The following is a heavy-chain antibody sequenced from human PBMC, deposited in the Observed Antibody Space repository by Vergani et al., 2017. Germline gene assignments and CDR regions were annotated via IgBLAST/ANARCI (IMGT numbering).Heavy chain of an antibody. D-gene: IGHD3-16*01. J-gene: IGHJ3*02. CDR3: ARDTFHFDSENYDDVFDS. Sequence: QVRLQESGPGLVKPSETLSLTCSVSGGSMSGYYWSWIRQPPGKELEWIGYMYHSGSTNYNPSLETRGTISGAASKNQFSLKLNSVTAADTAVYYCARDTFHFDSENYDDVFDSWGQGTMVIVSS. CDR1: GGSMSGYY. V-gene: IGHV4-59*01. CDR2: MYHSGST.